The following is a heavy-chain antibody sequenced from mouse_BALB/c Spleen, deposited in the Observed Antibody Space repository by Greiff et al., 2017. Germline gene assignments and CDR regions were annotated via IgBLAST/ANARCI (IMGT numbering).Heavy chain of an antibody. CDR1: GFSLTSYG. CDR2: IWAGGST. J-gene: IGHJ1*01. CDR3: ARDLYGNYVGWYFDV. V-gene: IGHV2-9*02. Sequence: QVQLQQSGPGLVAPSQSLSITCTVSGFSLTSYGVHWVRQPPGKGLEWLGVIWAGGSTNYNSALMSRLSISKDNSKSQVFLKMNSLQTDDTAMYYCARDLYGNYVGWYFDVWGAGTTVTVSS. D-gene: IGHD2-1*01.